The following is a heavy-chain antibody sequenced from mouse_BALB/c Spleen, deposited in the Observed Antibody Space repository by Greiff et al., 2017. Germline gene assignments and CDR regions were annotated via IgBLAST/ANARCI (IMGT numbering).Heavy chain of an antibody. CDR3: ARSFYYDYDEGAMDY. D-gene: IGHD2-4*01. V-gene: IGHV1-9*01. Sequence: QVQLKQSGAELMKPGASVKISCKATGYTFSSYWIEWVKQRPGHGLEWIGEILPGSGSTNYNEKFKGKATFTADTSSNTAYMQLSSLTSEVSAVYYCARSFYYDYDEGAMDYWGQGTSVTVSS. J-gene: IGHJ4*01. CDR2: ILPGSGST. CDR1: GYTFSSYW.